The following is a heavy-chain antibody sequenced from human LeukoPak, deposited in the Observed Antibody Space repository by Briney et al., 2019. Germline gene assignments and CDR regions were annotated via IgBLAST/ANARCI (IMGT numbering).Heavy chain of an antibody. J-gene: IGHJ1*01. D-gene: IGHD6-25*01. V-gene: IGHV4-28*01. CDR1: GSSIINTYY. CDR3: ARNASSGFFND. CDR2: IHHSGNRFESGST. Sequence: SETLSLTCTVSGSSIINTYYWGWVRQSPGKGLEWIGSIHHSGNRFESGSTHYNPSLRSRVTVSADTSKNQFSLTLTSVTAADTDVYFCARNASSGFFNDWGQGILVTVSS.